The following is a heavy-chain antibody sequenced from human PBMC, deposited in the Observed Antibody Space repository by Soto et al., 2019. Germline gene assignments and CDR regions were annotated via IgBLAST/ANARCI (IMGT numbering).Heavy chain of an antibody. J-gene: IGHJ4*02. CDR3: ARGVSAADDS. CDR1: GYSFTSLD. Sequence: ASVKVSCKASGYSFTSLDMNWVRQTAGQALEWMGWMQPSTGRTGYAQKFQGRVTMTKDTSITTVYKELTTLPPDDTGFYYSARGVSAADDSWGQGARDTV. V-gene: IGHV1-8*01. CDR2: MQPSTGRT. D-gene: IGHD6-19*01.